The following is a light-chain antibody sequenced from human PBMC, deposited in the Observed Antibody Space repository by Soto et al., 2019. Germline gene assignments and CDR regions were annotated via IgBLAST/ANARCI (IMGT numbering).Light chain of an antibody. Sequence: EIVLTQSPGTLSLSPGERATLSCRASQSVSSSYLAWYQQKPGQSPRLLIFGASSRATGTPDRFSGSGSGTDFPLTISRLEPEDFAVYYCQQYDTSPRTFGQGTKVEIK. V-gene: IGKV3-20*01. CDR1: QSVSSSY. CDR3: QQYDTSPRT. CDR2: GAS. J-gene: IGKJ1*01.